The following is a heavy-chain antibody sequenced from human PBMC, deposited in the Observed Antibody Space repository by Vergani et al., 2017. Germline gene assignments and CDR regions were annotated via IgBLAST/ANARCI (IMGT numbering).Heavy chain of an antibody. V-gene: IGHV5-10-1*03. CDR1: GYSFTSYW. CDR2: IDPSDSYT. D-gene: IGHD5-18*01. CDR3: ARLKDTAMAYYGMDV. J-gene: IGHJ6*02. Sequence: EVQLVPSGAEVKKPGESLRISCKGSGYSFTSYWISWVRQMPGKGLEWMGRIDPSDSYTNYSPSFQGHVTISADKSNSTAYLQWSSLKASDTAMYYRARLKDTAMAYYGMDVWGQGTTVTVSS.